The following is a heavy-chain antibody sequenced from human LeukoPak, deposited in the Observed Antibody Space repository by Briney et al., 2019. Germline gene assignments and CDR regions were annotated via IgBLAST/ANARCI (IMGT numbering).Heavy chain of an antibody. J-gene: IGHJ3*02. CDR3: ARDLLGYCSGGSCSQAAFDI. CDR2: IIPIFGTA. D-gene: IGHD2-15*01. V-gene: IGHV1-69*06. CDR1: GGTFSSYA. Sequence: ASVKVSCKASGGTFSSYAISWVRQAPGQGLEWMGGIIPIFGTANYAQKFQGRVTIAADKSTSTAYMELSSLRSEDTAVYYCARDLLGYCSGGSCSQAAFDIWGQGTMVTVSS.